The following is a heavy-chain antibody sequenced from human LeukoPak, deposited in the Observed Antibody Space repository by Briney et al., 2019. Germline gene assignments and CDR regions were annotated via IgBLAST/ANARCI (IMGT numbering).Heavy chain of an antibody. D-gene: IGHD6-13*01. V-gene: IGHV1-18*01. J-gene: IGHJ4*02. CDR3: ARGIHPDY. Sequence: AWMGWISASNGNTNYAQKLQGRVTMTTDTSTRTAYMELRSLRSDDTAVYYCARGIHPDYWGQGTLVTVSS. CDR2: ISASNGNT.